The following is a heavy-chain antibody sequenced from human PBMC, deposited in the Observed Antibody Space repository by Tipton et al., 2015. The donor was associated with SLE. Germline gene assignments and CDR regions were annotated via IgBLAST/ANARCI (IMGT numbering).Heavy chain of an antibody. CDR3: ARAGVADFGVVIRD. CDR2: IYYSGST. D-gene: IGHD3-3*01. Sequence: TLSLTCTVSGGSISRSSYYWGWIRQPPGKGLEWIGTIYYSGSTYYNPSLKSRVTISVDTSKNQFSLKLRSVTAADTAVYYCARAGVADFGVVIRDWGQGTLVTVSS. CDR1: GGSISRSSYY. J-gene: IGHJ4*02. V-gene: IGHV4-39*01.